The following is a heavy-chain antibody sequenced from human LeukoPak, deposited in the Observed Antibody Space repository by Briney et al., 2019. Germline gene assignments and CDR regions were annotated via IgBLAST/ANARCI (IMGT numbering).Heavy chain of an antibody. V-gene: IGHV4-59*01. D-gene: IGHD3-10*01. Sequence: SETLSLTCTVSGGSISSYYWSWIRQPPGKGLEWIGYIYYSGSTNYNPSLKSRVTISVDTSENQFSLKLSSVTAADTAVYYCARGGRYYYGSGSYGNWFDPWGQGTLVTVSS. CDR3: ARGGRYYYGSGSYGNWFDP. J-gene: IGHJ5*02. CDR2: IYYSGST. CDR1: GGSISSYY.